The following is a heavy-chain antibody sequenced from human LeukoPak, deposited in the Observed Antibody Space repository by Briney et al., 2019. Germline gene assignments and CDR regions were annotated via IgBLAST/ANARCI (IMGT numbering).Heavy chain of an antibody. CDR2: ISYSGST. J-gene: IGHJ4*02. V-gene: IGHV4-59*08. Sequence: SETLSLTCTVSGGSISSYYWSWIRQPPGKGLEWIGYISYSGSTNYNPSLKSRVTISIDTSKNQFSLKLRSVTAADTAIYYCARQGYDILTGYYSPLPFDYWGQGTLVTVSS. CDR1: GGSISSYY. CDR3: ARQGYDILTGYYSPLPFDY. D-gene: IGHD3-9*01.